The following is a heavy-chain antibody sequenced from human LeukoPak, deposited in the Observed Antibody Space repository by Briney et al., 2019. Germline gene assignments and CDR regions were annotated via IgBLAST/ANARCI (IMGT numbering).Heavy chain of an antibody. CDR1: GFTFSNYA. Sequence: GGSLRLSCAASGFTFSNYALNWVRQAPGKGLEWVSYVSSGGTTIYYADSVKGRFTFSRDNAKNSLYLQMNSLRAEDTAVYYCARSGSSWYYFDCWGQGTLVTVSS. V-gene: IGHV3-48*03. D-gene: IGHD6-13*01. J-gene: IGHJ4*02. CDR2: VSSGGTTI. CDR3: ARSGSSWYYFDC.